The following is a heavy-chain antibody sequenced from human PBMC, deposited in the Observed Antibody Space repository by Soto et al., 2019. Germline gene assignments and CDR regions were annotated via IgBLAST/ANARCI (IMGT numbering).Heavy chain of an antibody. V-gene: IGHV2-5*01. Sequence: SGPTLVNATQTLTLTCTFSAFSLSTNGLGVGWIRQPPGKPLEWLAVIYWNEDKRYSRSLKSRLSITKDTSKNQVVLTMTTMDPVETATYYCVHTLMVHTITGGHYFDYWGQGLLVTVST. D-gene: IGHD2-8*01. CDR2: IYWNEDK. CDR3: VHTLMVHTITGGHYFDY. CDR1: AFSLSTNGLG. J-gene: IGHJ4*02.